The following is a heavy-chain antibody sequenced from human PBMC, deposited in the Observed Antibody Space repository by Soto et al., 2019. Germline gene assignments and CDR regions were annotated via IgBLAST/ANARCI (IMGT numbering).Heavy chain of an antibody. CDR1: GGSISSTDYY. CDR2: IFYSGRN. D-gene: IGHD2-8*02. Sequence: QVQLQESGPGLVKPSQTLSLTCTVSGGSISSTDYYWSWIRQHPGKGLEWIGYIFYSGRNYYNPSLKSRVTMSVGTSKNQFSLKLSSVTAADTAVYYCARDLVATPIWFDPWGQGILVTVSS. CDR3: ARDLVATPIWFDP. V-gene: IGHV4-31*03. J-gene: IGHJ5*02.